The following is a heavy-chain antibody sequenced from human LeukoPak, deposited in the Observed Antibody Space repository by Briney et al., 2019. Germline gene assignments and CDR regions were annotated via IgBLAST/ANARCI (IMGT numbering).Heavy chain of an antibody. Sequence: SETLSLTCTVSGYSISSGYYWGWIRQPPGKGLEWIGSIYHSGSTYYNPSLKSRVTISVDTSKNQFSLKLSSVTAADTAVYYCARSIGDFWSGYCDYWGQGTLVTVSS. J-gene: IGHJ4*02. D-gene: IGHD3-3*01. V-gene: IGHV4-38-2*02. CDR2: IYHSGST. CDR1: GYSISSGYY. CDR3: ARSIGDFWSGYCDY.